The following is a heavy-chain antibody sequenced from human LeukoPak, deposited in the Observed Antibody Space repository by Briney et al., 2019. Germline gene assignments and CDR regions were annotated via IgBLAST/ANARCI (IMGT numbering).Heavy chain of an antibody. CDR1: EFTFSNYA. Sequence: GGSLRLSCAASEFTFSNYAMNWVRQAPGKGLEWVSGISGGGGSTYYADSVKGRFTISRDNSKNTLYLQMDSLRAEDTALYYCAKGSGINHYHWIDPWGQGTLITVSS. CDR2: ISGGGGST. CDR3: AKGSGINHYHWIDP. V-gene: IGHV3-23*01. J-gene: IGHJ5*02. D-gene: IGHD1-14*01.